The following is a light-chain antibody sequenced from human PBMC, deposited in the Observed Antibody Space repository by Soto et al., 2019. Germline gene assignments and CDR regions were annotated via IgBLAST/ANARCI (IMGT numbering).Light chain of an antibody. CDR2: DAS. CDR1: QSVTNY. CDR3: QQYGSSPIT. J-gene: IGKJ5*01. Sequence: PGERATLTCRASQSVTNYIAWYQQRPGQAPRLLIYDASNRATGVPARFSGSRSGTDFTLTISRLEPEDFAVYYCQQYGSSPITFGQGTRLEIK. V-gene: IGKV3-20*01.